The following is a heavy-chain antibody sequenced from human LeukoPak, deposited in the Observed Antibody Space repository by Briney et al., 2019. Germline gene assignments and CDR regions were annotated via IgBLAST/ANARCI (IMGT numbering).Heavy chain of an antibody. Sequence: ASVKVSCKASGYTFTGYYMHWVRQAPGQGLEWMGWINPNSGGTNYAQKFQGRVTMTRDTSISTAYMELSRLRSDDTAVYYCARTVAPQYCTGGVCYCYYYYMDVWGKGTTVTVSS. V-gene: IGHV1-2*02. CDR1: GYTFTGYY. CDR3: ARTVAPQYCTGGVCYCYYYYMDV. D-gene: IGHD2-8*02. CDR2: INPNSGGT. J-gene: IGHJ6*03.